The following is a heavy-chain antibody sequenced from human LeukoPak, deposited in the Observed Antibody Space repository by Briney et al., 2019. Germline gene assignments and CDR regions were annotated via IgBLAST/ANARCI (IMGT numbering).Heavy chain of an antibody. D-gene: IGHD2/OR15-2a*01. J-gene: IGHJ5*01. CDR3: ARGYQSTTYGHFDS. CDR2: IYPNSGGT. Sequence: ASVKVSCKASGYTFTGYYIHWVRQAPGQGLEWMGWIYPNSGGTNYAQKFQGRVTMTRDTSISTAYMELSRLRSDDTAVYYCARGYQSTTYGHFDSWGRGIQVTVSS. CDR1: GYTFTGYY. V-gene: IGHV1-2*02.